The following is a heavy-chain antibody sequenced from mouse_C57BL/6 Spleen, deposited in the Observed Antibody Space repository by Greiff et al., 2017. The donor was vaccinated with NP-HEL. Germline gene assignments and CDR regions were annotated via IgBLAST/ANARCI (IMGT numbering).Heavy chain of an antibody. J-gene: IGHJ3*01. CDR3: ARRGPLRPFAY. CDR2: IDPSDSYT. Sequence: QVQLQQPGAELVMPGASVKLSCKASGYTFTSYWMHWVKQRPGQGLEWIGEIDPSDSYTNYNQKFKGKSTLTVDKSSSTAYMQLSSLTSEDSAVYYCARRGPLRPFAYWGQGTLVTVSA. CDR1: GYTFTSYW. V-gene: IGHV1-69*01. D-gene: IGHD1-2*01.